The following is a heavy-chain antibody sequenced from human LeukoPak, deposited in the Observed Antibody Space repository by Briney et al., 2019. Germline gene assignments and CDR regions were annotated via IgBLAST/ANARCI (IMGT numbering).Heavy chain of an antibody. Sequence: PGGSLRLSCAASGFTFSSYGMHWVRQAPGKGLEWVAVISYDGSNKYYADSVKGRFTISRDNSKNTLYLQMNSLRAEDTAVYYCAKGPYGSDWYFDLWGRVTLVTVSS. D-gene: IGHD3-10*01. CDR1: GFTFSSYG. J-gene: IGHJ2*01. CDR3: AKGPYGSDWYFDL. CDR2: ISYDGSNK. V-gene: IGHV3-30*18.